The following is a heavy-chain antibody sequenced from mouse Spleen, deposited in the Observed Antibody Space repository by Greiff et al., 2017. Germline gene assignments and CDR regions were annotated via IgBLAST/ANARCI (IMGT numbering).Heavy chain of an antibody. CDR3: ARHYYGSSYVDY. J-gene: IGHJ2*01. CDR2: ISGGGGNT. CDR1: GFTFSSYT. Sequence: EVQRVESGGGLVKPGGSLKLSCAASGFTFSSYTMSWVRQTPEKRLEWVATISGGGGNTYYPDSVKGRFTISRDNAKNTLYLQMSSLRSEDTALYYCARHYYGSSYVDYWGQGTTLTVSS. V-gene: IGHV5-9*01. D-gene: IGHD1-1*01.